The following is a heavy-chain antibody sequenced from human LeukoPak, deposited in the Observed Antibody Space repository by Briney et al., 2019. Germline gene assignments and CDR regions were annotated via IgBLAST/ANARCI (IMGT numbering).Heavy chain of an antibody. D-gene: IGHD1-26*01. CDR2: IYPGDSDT. Sequence: GXSLKXSXKGSGYSFTSYWIGWVRQMPGKGLEWMGIIYPGDSDTRYSPSFQGQVTISADKSISTAYLQWSSLKAEDTAMYYCARQNXVWGLPQNFDYWGQGTLVTVSS. V-gene: IGHV5-51*01. CDR1: GYSFTSYW. CDR3: ARQNXVWGLPQNFDY. J-gene: IGHJ4*02.